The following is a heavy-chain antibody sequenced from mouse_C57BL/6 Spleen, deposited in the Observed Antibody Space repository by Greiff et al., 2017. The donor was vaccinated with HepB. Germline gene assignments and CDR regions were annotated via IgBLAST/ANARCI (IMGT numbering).Heavy chain of an antibody. CDR3: ARDDGYYVAWFAY. Sequence: EVQRVESGGGLVKPGGSLKLSCAASGFTFSDYGMHWVRQAPEKGLEWVVYISSGSSTIYYADTVKGRFTISRDNAKNTLFLQMTSLRSEDTAMYYCARDDGYYVAWFAYWGQGTLVTVSA. J-gene: IGHJ3*01. CDR2: ISSGSSTI. CDR1: GFTFSDYG. D-gene: IGHD2-3*01. V-gene: IGHV5-17*01.